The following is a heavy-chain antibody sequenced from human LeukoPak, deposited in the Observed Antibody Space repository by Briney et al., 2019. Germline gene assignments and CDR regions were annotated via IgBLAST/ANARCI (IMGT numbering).Heavy chain of an antibody. CDR1: GGSFSGYY. Sequence: SGPLSLTCAVSGGSFSGYYWSWIRQPPGKGLEWIGEINHSGSTNYNPSLKSRVTISVDTSKNQFSLKLSSVTAADTAVYYCARANWGSSELDYWGQGTLVTVSS. V-gene: IGHV4-34*01. J-gene: IGHJ4*02. CDR2: INHSGST. CDR3: ARANWGSSELDY. D-gene: IGHD7-27*01.